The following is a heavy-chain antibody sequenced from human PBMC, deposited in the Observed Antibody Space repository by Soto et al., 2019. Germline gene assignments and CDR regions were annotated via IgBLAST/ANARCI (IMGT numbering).Heavy chain of an antibody. Sequence: GESLKISCAASGFTFSSYAMHWVRQAPGKGLEWVAVISYDGSNKYYADSMKGRFTISRDNSKNTLYLQMNSLRAEDTAVYYCARDFGMDVWGQGTTVTVSS. CDR3: ARDFGMDV. CDR2: ISYDGSNK. J-gene: IGHJ6*02. V-gene: IGHV3-30-3*01. CDR1: GFTFSSYA.